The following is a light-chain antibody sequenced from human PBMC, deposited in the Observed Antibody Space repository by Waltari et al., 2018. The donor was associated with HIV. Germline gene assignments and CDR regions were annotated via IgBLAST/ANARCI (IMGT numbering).Light chain of an antibody. CDR3: QQSYSTLMYT. CDR1: QSISTY. J-gene: IGKJ2*01. CDR2: GAS. V-gene: IGKV1-39*01. Sequence: LQMTQSPSSLSAFVGDRVTITCRASQSISTYLNWYQEKPGKAPNLLIYGASSLHSGVPSRFSGSGSGTEFTLTISSLQLEDFATYYCQQSYSTLMYTFGQGTKLEIK.